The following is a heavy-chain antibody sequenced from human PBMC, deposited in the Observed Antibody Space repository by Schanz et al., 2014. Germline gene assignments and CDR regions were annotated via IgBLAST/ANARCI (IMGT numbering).Heavy chain of an antibody. CDR2: ITAYNGDT. Sequence: QVQLIQSGAEVKKPGASVKVSCKASGYTFTSDSMHWVRQAPGQGLEWMGWITAYNGDTNYALKLQGRVTLTTDTSTSTAYMELRNLRSDDTAVYYCARAKRFGDMDVWGQGTTVTVSS. D-gene: IGHD3-10*01. V-gene: IGHV1-18*04. CDR1: GYTFTSDS. J-gene: IGHJ6*02. CDR3: ARAKRFGDMDV.